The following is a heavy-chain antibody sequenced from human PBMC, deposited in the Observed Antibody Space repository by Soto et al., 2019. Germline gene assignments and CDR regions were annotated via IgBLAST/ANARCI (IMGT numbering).Heavy chain of an antibody. Sequence: PGESLKISCKGSGYSFTSYWIGWVRQMPGKGLEWMGIIYPGDSDTRYSPSFQGQVTISADKSISTAYLQWSSLKASDTAMYYCSRQAIAARYYYYGMDVWGQGTTVTVSS. CDR3: SRQAIAARYYYYGMDV. D-gene: IGHD6-6*01. CDR2: IYPGDSDT. CDR1: GYSFTSYW. V-gene: IGHV5-51*01. J-gene: IGHJ6*02.